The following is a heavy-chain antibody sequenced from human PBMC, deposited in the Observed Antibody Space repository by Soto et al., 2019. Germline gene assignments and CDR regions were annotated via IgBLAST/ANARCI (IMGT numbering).Heavy chain of an antibody. J-gene: IGHJ1*01. CDR1: GGTFSSHS. Sequence: VQLMQSGAEVKKPGSSVKVSCKASGGTFSSHSINWVRQAPGQGLEWMGGVSTLFGTSNYAQNFQGRVTTTTTQSTGTANMELDSLTSDDTAVYYCTREVGYGDVSADLLDWGQGTLVTVSS. CDR3: TREVGYGDVSADLLD. CDR2: VSTLFGTS. V-gene: IGHV1-69*01. D-gene: IGHD2-21*02.